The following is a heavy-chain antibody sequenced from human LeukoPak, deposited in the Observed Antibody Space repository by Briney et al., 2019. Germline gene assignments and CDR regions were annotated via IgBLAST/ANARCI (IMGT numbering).Heavy chain of an antibody. J-gene: IGHJ4*02. CDR2: IRYVGDNK. CDR1: GFTFSSYG. D-gene: IGHD3-3*01. Sequence: GGSLRLSXAASGFTFSSYGMHWVRQAAGRGRVWVAFIRYVGDNKYYADFMKGRFTISRENSKNTLYLQMNSLRAEDTAVYYCAKDRGSGITIFGVVITGIDYWGQGTLVTVSS. CDR3: AKDRGSGITIFGVVITGIDY. V-gene: IGHV3-30*02.